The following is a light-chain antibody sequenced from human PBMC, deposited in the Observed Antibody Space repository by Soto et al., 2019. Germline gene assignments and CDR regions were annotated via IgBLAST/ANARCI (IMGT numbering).Light chain of an antibody. CDR3: QQYGSSGT. V-gene: IGKV3-20*01. Sequence: IVLTQSPDTLSLYPGERATLSCRASQSVNNYLAWYQQKPGQAPRLLIYDAYNRATGIPDRFSGSGSGTDFTLTISRLEPEDFAVYYCQQYGSSGTFGQGTKVDIK. J-gene: IGKJ1*01. CDR1: QSVNNY. CDR2: DAY.